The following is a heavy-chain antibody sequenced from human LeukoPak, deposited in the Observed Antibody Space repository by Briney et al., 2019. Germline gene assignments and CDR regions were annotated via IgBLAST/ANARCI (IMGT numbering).Heavy chain of an antibody. CDR1: GGSISSYY. CDR2: IYYSGST. J-gene: IGHJ4*02. CDR3: ARSVGYCSSPSCDRAIDY. V-gene: IGHV4-59*01. Sequence: SETLSLTCTVSGGSISSYYWSWIRQPPGKGLEWIGYIYYSGSTNYNPSLKSRVTISVDTSKNQFSLKVSSVTDADTAVYYCARSVGYCSSPSCDRAIDYWGQGTLVTVSS. D-gene: IGHD2-2*01.